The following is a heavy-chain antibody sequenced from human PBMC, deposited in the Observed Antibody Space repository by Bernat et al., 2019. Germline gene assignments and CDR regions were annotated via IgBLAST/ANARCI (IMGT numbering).Heavy chain of an antibody. V-gene: IGHV1-18*04. J-gene: IGHJ5*02. D-gene: IGHD2-2*01. CDR2: ISAYNGNT. CDR3: ARVGFCISTSCYWGNWFDP. CDR1: GYTFTSYG. Sequence: QVQLVQSGAEVKKPGASVKVSCKASGYTFTSYGISWVRQAPGQGLEWMEWISAYNGNTNYAQKLQGRVTMTTDTSTSTAYMELRSLRSDDTAVYYCARVGFCISTSCYWGNWFDPWGQGTLVTVSS.